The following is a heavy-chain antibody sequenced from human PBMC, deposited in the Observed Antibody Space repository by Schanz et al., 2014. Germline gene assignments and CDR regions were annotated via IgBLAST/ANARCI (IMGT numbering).Heavy chain of an antibody. D-gene: IGHD6-19*01. J-gene: IGHJ6*03. V-gene: IGHV1-8*01. Sequence: QVQLVQSGAEVKKPGSPVKVSCKASGYNITSNDVTWVRQATGQGLEWMGWMNPNSGNTGYAQKFQGRVTMTRNTSISTAYMELGSLRSEDTAVYYCARLGTGMAVAGSVIDSYYYYMDVWGKGTTVTVSS. CDR3: ARLGTGMAVAGSVIDSYYYYMDV. CDR2: MNPNSGNT. CDR1: GYNITSND.